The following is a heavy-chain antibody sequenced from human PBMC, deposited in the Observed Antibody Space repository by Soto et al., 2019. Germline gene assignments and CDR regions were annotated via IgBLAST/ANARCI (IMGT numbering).Heavy chain of an antibody. Sequence: QVQLVESGGGVVQPGGSLRLSCAASGFTFRNYAMHWVRQAPGKGLECLAVIAYDGSNAFYRDSVKGRFTISRDNSKNTLYQHMTSLRSEDTGVYYCARGDREDILVVVGARPGEYGIDIWGQGTTVTVSS. CDR1: GFTFRNYA. D-gene: IGHD2-15*01. CDR3: ARGDREDILVVVGARPGEYGIDI. CDR2: IAYDGSNA. V-gene: IGHV3-30-3*01. J-gene: IGHJ6*02.